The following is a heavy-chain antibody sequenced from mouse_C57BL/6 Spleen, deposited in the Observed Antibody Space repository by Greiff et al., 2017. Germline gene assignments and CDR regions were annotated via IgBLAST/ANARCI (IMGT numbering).Heavy chain of an antibody. Sequence: QVQLQQSGPDLVKPGASVKLSCTASGYTFTSYAMHWVKQRPGQGLEWIGNINPSNGGTNYNEKFQGKSTLTGDKSSITAYMQLSRLTSEDSAIYYCARGGYYYDDWGQGTTLTVSS. V-gene: IGHV1-53*01. CDR1: GYTFTSYA. J-gene: IGHJ2*01. CDR3: ARGGYYYDD. CDR2: INPSNGGT.